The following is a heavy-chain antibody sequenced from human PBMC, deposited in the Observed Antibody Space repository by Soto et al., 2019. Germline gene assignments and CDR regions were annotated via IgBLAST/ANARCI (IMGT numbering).Heavy chain of an antibody. D-gene: IGHD6-13*01. CDR3: ARLGGGSSSEVDV. CDR1: GYSFTSYW. V-gene: IGHV5-51*01. J-gene: IGHJ6*02. Sequence: GASLKISCKGSGYSFTSYWIAWVRQMPGKGLEWVGIIFPHDSDIRYSPSFEGQVTISADKSISTAYLQWSSLKASDTAMYYCARLGGGSSSEVDVWGQGTTVTVSS. CDR2: IFPHDSDI.